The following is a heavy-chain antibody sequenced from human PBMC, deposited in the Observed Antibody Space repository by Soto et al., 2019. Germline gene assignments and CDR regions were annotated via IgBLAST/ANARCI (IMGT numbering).Heavy chain of an antibody. CDR2: IIPILGIA. CDR3: ARDRKGFGQ. V-gene: IGHV1-69*08. CDR1: GGTFSSYT. J-gene: IGHJ5*02. Sequence: QVQLVQSGAEVKKPGSSVKVSCKASGGTFSSYTISWVRQAPGQGLEWMGRIIPILGIANYAQKFQGRVTITADKSTSTAYMERSSLRSEDTAVDYCARDRKGFGQWGQGTLVTVSA.